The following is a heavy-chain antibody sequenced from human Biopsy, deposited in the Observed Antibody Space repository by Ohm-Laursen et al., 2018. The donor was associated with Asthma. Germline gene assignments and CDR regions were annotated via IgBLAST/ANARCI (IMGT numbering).Heavy chain of an antibody. D-gene: IGHD1-26*01. CDR2: ISYDGSNK. Sequence: SLRLSCAASGFTFSSYGMHWVRQAPGKGLEWVAVISYDGSNKYYADSVKGRFTVSRDNSKNTLYLQMNSLRSEDTAVYYCARAGALIVGATMGYWGQGTLVTVSS. V-gene: IGHV3-30*03. CDR3: ARAGALIVGATMGY. CDR1: GFTFSSYG. J-gene: IGHJ4*02.